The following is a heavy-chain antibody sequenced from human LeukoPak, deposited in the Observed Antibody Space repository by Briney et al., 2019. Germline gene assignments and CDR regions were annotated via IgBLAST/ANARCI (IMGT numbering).Heavy chain of an antibody. V-gene: IGHV1-18*01. J-gene: IGHJ5*02. CDR3: ATTYPLSGDYLSGFDP. Sequence: ASVKVSCKASGYTFTNYGINWVRQAPGQGLEWMGWISAYSGATNYAQNLQGRVTMTTHTSTSTAYMELSRLRSEDTAVYYCATTYPLSGDYLSGFDPWGQGTLVTVSS. CDR2: ISAYSGAT. CDR1: GYTFTNYG. D-gene: IGHD2/OR15-2a*01.